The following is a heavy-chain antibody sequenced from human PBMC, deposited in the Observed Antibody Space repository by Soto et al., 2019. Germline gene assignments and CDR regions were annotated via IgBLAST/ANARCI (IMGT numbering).Heavy chain of an antibody. CDR2: INHSGST. CDR3: ARAYTKGTRDYYYYYMDF. J-gene: IGHJ6*03. Sequence: SEPLSHTCAVYGGSFGGYYWRWIRKPPGKGLEWIGEINHSGSTNYNPSLKSRVTISVETSKTQFSLKLSSVTAADTAVYYCARAYTKGTRDYYYYYMDFWGKGTTVTVSS. V-gene: IGHV4-34*01. CDR1: GGSFGGYY. D-gene: IGHD2-2*01.